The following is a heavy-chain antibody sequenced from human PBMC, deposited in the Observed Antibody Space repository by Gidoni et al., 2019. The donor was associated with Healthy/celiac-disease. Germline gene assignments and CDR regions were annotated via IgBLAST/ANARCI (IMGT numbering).Heavy chain of an antibody. J-gene: IGHJ4*02. CDR1: GYTFTSYY. V-gene: IGHV1-46*01. CDR2: INPSGGSK. CDR3: ARGGIAAAGYLDD. Sequence: QVQLVQSGAEVKKRGASVKVSCKASGYTFTSYYMHWVRHAPGHGLEWMGIINPSGGSKSYAQKFQVIVTMTRDTSTSTVYMELSSLRSEATAVYYCARGGIAAAGYLDDWGQGTLVTVSS. D-gene: IGHD6-13*01.